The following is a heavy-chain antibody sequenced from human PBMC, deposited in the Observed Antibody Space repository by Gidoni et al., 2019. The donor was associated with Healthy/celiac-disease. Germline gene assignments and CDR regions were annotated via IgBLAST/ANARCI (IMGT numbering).Heavy chain of an antibody. D-gene: IGHD6-19*01. CDR2: ISSSGSTI. Sequence: QVQLVESGGGLVKPGGSLRLSWAASGFPSSAYYMSWISQAPGKGLEWVSYISSSGSTIYYADSVKGRFTISRDNAKNSLYLQMNSLRAEDTAVYYCARDMTGWPIYYYYGMDVWGQGTTVTVSS. J-gene: IGHJ6*02. CDR1: GFPSSAYY. V-gene: IGHV3-11*01. CDR3: ARDMTGWPIYYYYGMDV.